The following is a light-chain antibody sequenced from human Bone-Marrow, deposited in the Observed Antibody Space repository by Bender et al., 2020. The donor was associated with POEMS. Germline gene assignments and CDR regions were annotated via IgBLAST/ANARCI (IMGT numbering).Light chain of an antibody. J-gene: IGLJ2*01. CDR3: CSFAGSVVV. Sequence: QSALTQPPSASGSPGQSVTISCTGTSNDVGSYDLVTWYQQHPGKAPQLLIYAGTERPSGLSHRFSGSKSGNTASLTISGLQAEDEADYYCCSFAGSVVVFGGGTKLTVL. V-gene: IGLV2-23*01. CDR2: AGT. CDR1: SNDVGSYDL.